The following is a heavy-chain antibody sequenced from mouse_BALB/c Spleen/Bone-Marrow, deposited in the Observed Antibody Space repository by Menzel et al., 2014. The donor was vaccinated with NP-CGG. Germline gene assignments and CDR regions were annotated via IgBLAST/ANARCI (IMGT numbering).Heavy chain of an antibody. D-gene: IGHD1-1*01. CDR3: ARWCYGSSSFAY. CDR1: GYTFSTYW. J-gene: IGHJ3*01. CDR2: ILPGSGST. V-gene: IGHV1-9*01. Sequence: LQESGAELMRPGASVKISCKATGYTFSTYWIEWVKQRPGHGLEWIGEILPGSGSTDYNEKFKGKATFTADTSSNTVYMQLSSLTSEDSAVYYCARWCYGSSSFAYWGQGTLVTVSA.